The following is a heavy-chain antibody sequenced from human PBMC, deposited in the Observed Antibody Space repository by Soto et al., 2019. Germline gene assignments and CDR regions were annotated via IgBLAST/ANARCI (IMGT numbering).Heavy chain of an antibody. J-gene: IGHJ5*02. CDR3: ARDRDYPWSVWFDP. Sequence: ASVKVYCKASGYTFTGYYMHWVRQAHGHGLEWMGWINPNSGGTNYAQKFQGRVTMTRDTSTSTVYMELSSLRAEHTAVYYCARDRDYPWSVWFDPWGQGTLVTVSS. CDR1: GYTFTGYY. CDR2: INPNSGGT. D-gene: IGHD3-3*01. V-gene: IGHV1-2*02.